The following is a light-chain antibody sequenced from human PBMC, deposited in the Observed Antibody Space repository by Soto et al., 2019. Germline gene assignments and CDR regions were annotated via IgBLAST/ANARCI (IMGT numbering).Light chain of an antibody. Sequence: EIVLTQSPGTLSLSPGDRATLSCRASQSLSSNSLAWYQQKPGQSPRLLIYGASSRATDIPDRFSGSGSGTDFALTITRLEPADFAVYFCQQYDTFPRTFSQGTKVEIQ. CDR3: QQYDTFPRT. V-gene: IGKV3-20*01. CDR2: GAS. J-gene: IGKJ1*01. CDR1: QSLSSNS.